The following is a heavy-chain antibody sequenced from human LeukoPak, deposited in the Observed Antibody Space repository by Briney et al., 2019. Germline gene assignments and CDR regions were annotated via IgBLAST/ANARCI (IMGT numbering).Heavy chain of an antibody. J-gene: IGHJ4*02. V-gene: IGHV3-15*01. D-gene: IGHD6-13*01. Sequence: GGSLRLSCAASGFTFSDAWMSWVRQAPGKGLEWVGRIKSKTDGGTTDYAAPVKGRFTISRDDSKNTLYLQMNSLRAEDTAVYYCARERDGASSSWLDYWGQGTLVTVSS. CDR2: IKSKTDGGTT. CDR1: GFTFSDAW. CDR3: ARERDGASSSWLDY.